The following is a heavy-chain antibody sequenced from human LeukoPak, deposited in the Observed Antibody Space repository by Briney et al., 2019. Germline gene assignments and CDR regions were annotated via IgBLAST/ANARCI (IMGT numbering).Heavy chain of an antibody. V-gene: IGHV4-34*01. CDR1: GGSFSGLY. CDR2: INHSGIT. Sequence: PSETLSLTCTVYGGSFSGLYWSWIRQPPGKGLEWIGEINHSGITNYSPSLQSRVTISVDTSKNQFSLKLSSVTAADTAVYYCARGAGYYDFWSGYYTSDAFDIWGQGTMVTVSS. CDR3: ARGAGYYDFWSGYYTSDAFDI. D-gene: IGHD3-3*01. J-gene: IGHJ3*02.